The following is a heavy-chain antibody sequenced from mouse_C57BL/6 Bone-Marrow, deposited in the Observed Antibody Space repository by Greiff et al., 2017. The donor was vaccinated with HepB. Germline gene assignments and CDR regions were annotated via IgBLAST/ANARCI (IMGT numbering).Heavy chain of an antibody. D-gene: IGHD2-4*01. Sequence: QVQLKESGPELVKPGASVKLSCKASGYTFTSYDINWVKQRPGQGLEWIGWIYPRDGSTKYNEKFKGKATLTVDTSSSTAYMELHILTSEDAAGYFCARYYYDFAYWGQGTLVTVSA. CDR2: IYPRDGST. CDR1: GYTFTSYD. CDR3: ARYYYDFAY. J-gene: IGHJ3*01. V-gene: IGHV1-85*01.